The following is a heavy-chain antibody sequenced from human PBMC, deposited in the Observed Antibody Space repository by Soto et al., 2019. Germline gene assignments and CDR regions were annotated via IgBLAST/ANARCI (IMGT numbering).Heavy chain of an antibody. Sequence: GASVKVSCKASGYTFTSYYMHWVRQAPGQGLEWMGIINPSGGSTSYAQKFQGRVTMTRDTSTSTVYMELSSLRSDDTAVYYCARGYHSSGFPPLVDYWGQGTLVTVSS. CDR2: INPSGGST. CDR1: GYTFTSYY. J-gene: IGHJ4*02. CDR3: ARGYHSSGFPPLVDY. D-gene: IGHD3-22*01. V-gene: IGHV1-46*01.